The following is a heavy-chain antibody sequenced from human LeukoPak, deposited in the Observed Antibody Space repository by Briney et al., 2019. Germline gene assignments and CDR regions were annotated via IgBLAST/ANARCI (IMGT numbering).Heavy chain of an antibody. D-gene: IGHD6-13*01. CDR1: GYTFTSYY. V-gene: IGHV1-46*01. Sequence: ASVKVSCKASGYTFTSYYMHWVRQAPGQGLEWMGIINPSGGSTSYAQKFQGRVTMTRDTSTSTVYMELSSLRSEDTAVYCCARGVSIAAAGGWFDPWGQGTLVTVSS. CDR2: INPSGGST. CDR3: ARGVSIAAAGGWFDP. J-gene: IGHJ5*02.